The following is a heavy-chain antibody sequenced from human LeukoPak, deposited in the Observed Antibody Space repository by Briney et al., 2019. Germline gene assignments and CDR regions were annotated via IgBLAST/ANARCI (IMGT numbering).Heavy chain of an antibody. J-gene: IGHJ1*01. D-gene: IGHD4-11*01. CDR3: ARNDYSNNEYFQH. Sequence: WGSLRLSCAASGFTVSSNYMSWVRQAPGKGLEWVSVIYSGGSTYYADSVKGRFTISRDNSKNTLYLQMNSLRAEDTAVYYCARNDYSNNEYFQHWGQGTLVTVSS. V-gene: IGHV3-66*01. CDR1: GFTVSSNY. CDR2: IYSGGST.